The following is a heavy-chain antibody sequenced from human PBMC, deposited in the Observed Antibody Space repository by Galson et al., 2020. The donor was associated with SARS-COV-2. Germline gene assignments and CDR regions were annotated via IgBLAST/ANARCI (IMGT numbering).Heavy chain of an antibody. CDR3: TRSQRGMDV. CDR1: GFNFGTER. D-gene: IGHD2-2*01. Sequence: GESLKISCVASGFNFGTERFNWVRQGPGKGLEWLSYISSRNSPTYYADSVKGQFIISRDYTRNSVYLQMFDLRVEDTAIYFCTRSQRGMDVWGQGTAVTVSS. J-gene: IGHJ6*02. V-gene: IGHV3-48*04. CDR2: ISSRNSPT.